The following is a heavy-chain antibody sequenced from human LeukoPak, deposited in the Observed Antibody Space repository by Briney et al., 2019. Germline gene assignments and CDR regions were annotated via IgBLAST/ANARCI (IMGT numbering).Heavy chain of an antibody. CDR2: INRSGGST. V-gene: IGHV1-46*01. CDR1: GYTFTSYY. J-gene: IGHJ4*02. Sequence: ASAKVSCKASGYTFTSYYMHWVRQAPRQGLEWMVIINRSGGSTSYAQNFQGRVTMTRDTSTSTVYMELSSLRSEVTAGYCWAREWYTAMGGRDWGQGTLVTVS. D-gene: IGHD5-18*01. CDR3: AREWYTAMGGRD.